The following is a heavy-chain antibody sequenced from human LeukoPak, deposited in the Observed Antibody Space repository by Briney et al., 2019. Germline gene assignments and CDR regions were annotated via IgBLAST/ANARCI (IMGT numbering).Heavy chain of an antibody. Sequence: GGSLRLSCEAFGFTFSNYGMNWVRQAPGKGLEWVSFTDTSGNYIYYGGSVKGRFTISRDNARNLLFLQMNGLRAEDTAVYYCARGRSITLLRGVAMSDGFDIWGQGAMVAVSS. CDR1: GFTFSNYG. D-gene: IGHD3-10*01. CDR3: ARGRSITLLRGVAMSDGFDI. CDR2: TDTSGNYI. J-gene: IGHJ3*02. V-gene: IGHV3-21*06.